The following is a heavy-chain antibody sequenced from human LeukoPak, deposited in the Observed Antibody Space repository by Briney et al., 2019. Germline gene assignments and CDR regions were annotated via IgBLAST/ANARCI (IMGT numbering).Heavy chain of an antibody. J-gene: IGHJ3*02. CDR3: ARDDPNDAFDI. Sequence: PGGSLRLSCAASGFAFSSYAMHWVRQAPGKGLEWVAVISYDGSNKYYADSVKGRFTISRDNSKNTLYLQMNSLRAEDTAVYYCARDDPNDAFDIWGQGTMVTVSS. V-gene: IGHV3-30-3*01. CDR1: GFAFSSYA. CDR2: ISYDGSNK.